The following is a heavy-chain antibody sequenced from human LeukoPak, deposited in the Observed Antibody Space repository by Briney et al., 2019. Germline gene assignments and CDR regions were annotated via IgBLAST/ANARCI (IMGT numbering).Heavy chain of an antibody. V-gene: IGHV1-46*01. Sequence: ASVKVSCKASGYTFTTYYMHWVRQAPGQGLEWMGIINPSSGTTNYAQKFQGRVTMTRDMSTNTVYMELSSLRSEDTAMYYCARDQDFYDISAYLYWGQGSLVTVSS. CDR2: INPSSGTT. CDR1: GYTFTTYY. CDR3: ARDQDFYDISAYLY. J-gene: IGHJ4*02. D-gene: IGHD3-22*01.